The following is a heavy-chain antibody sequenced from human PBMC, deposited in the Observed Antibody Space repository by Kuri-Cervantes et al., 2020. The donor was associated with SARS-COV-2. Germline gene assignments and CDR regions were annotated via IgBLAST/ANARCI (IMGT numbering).Heavy chain of an antibody. D-gene: IGHD3-22*01. Sequence: GSLRLSCTVSGGSISSFYWSWIRQSPGKGLEWIAYFYYGDVTNYNPSLKSRVTMSVDTSKNQFSLKLSSVTAADTAVYYCARAQDYYDSSGSITLFDYWGQGTLVTVSS. J-gene: IGHJ4*02. V-gene: IGHV4-59*12. CDR1: GGSISSFY. CDR2: FYYGDVT. CDR3: ARAQDYYDSSGSITLFDY.